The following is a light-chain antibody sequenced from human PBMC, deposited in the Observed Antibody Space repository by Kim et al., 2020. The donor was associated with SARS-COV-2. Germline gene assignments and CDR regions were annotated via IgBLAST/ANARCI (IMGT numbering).Light chain of an antibody. CDR3: QQYSRHPLT. Sequence: DIQMTQSPSTLSASVGDRVTITCRASQSISSWLAWYQQKPGKAPKLLISKVSSLESGVPSSFSGSGSGTDFTLTISSLQPDDFATYYCQQYSRHPLTFGGGTKVDIK. V-gene: IGKV1-5*03. CDR2: KVS. J-gene: IGKJ4*01. CDR1: QSISSW.